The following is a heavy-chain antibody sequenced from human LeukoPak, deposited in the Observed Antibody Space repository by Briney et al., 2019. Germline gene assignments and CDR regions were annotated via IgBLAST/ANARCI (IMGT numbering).Heavy chain of an antibody. CDR1: GFTFGDYA. V-gene: IGHV3-7*01. D-gene: IGHD3-10*01. Sequence: PGGSLRLSCTASGFTFGDYAMSWFRQAPGKGLEWVANIKQDGSEKYYVDSVKGRFTISRDNAKNSLYLQMNSLRAEDTAVYYCARDLRFGETYFDYWGQGTLVTVSS. CDR2: IKQDGSEK. CDR3: ARDLRFGETYFDY. J-gene: IGHJ4*02.